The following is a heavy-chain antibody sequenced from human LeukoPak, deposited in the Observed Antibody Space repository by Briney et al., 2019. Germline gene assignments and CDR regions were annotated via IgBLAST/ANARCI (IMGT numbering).Heavy chain of an antibody. CDR1: GYTFTSYY. CDR2: INPSGGST. J-gene: IGHJ4*02. CDR3: ARARLQHYFDY. D-gene: IGHD5-24*01. Sequence: ASVKVSCTASGYTFTSYYMHWVRQAPGQGPEWMGIINPSGGSTSYAQKFQGRVTMTRDMSTSTVYMELSSLRSEDTAVYYCARARLQHYFDYWGQGTLVTVSS. V-gene: IGHV1-46*01.